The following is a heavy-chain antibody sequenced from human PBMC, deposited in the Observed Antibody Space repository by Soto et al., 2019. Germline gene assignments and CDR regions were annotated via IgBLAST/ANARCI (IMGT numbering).Heavy chain of an antibody. J-gene: IGHJ4*02. Sequence: EVQLVESGGGLVQPGGSLRLSCAASGFTVSSNYMSWVRQAPGKGLEWVSVIYSGGSTYYADSVKGRFTISRDNSKNTLYLQMNSLRAEDTAVYYCAREELAVAGPPFDYWGQGTLVTVSS. CDR2: IYSGGST. V-gene: IGHV3-66*01. D-gene: IGHD6-19*01. CDR1: GFTVSSNY. CDR3: AREELAVAGPPFDY.